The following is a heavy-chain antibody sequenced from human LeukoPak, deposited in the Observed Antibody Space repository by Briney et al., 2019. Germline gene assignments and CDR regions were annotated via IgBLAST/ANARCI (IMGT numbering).Heavy chain of an antibody. Sequence: PGGSLRLSCAASGFTFSSSWMTWVRQAPGKGLEWVSVVYSVGSTYYADSVRGRFTISRDNSKNTLYLQMNSLRAEDTAVYYCATSPLAGSWGQGTLVTVSS. D-gene: IGHD3-10*01. CDR1: GFTFSSSW. CDR2: VYSVGST. CDR3: ATSPLAGS. V-gene: IGHV3-53*01. J-gene: IGHJ4*02.